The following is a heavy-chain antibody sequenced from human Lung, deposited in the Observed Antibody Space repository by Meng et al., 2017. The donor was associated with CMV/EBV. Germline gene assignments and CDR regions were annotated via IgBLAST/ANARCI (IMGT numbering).Heavy chain of an antibody. V-gene: IGHV3-21*01. CDR2: ISGSTPDK. CDR3: ARGSVGYYGMDV. J-gene: IGHJ6*02. Sequence: GGSLRLXCAASGFIFNNHAMNWVRQAPGKGLEWVSDISGSTPDKWYADSVRGRFTISRDNAKNSLYLEMSSLRAEDTAAYFCARGSVGYYGMDVWGQGTTVTVSS. CDR1: GFIFNNHA. D-gene: IGHD6-19*01.